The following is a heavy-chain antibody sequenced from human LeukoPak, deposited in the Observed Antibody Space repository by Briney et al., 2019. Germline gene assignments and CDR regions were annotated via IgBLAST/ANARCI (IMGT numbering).Heavy chain of an antibody. D-gene: IGHD5-12*01. CDR1: GGSISSSNW. CDR2: IYSRVTT. J-gene: IGHJ3*02. Sequence: SETLSLTCAVSGGSISSSNWWSWIRQPAGKGLEWIGRIYSRVTTYNPSLKSRVTMSADTSRNHVSLTLNSLTAADTAVYYCARALDIVATTPNAFDIWGQGTMVTVSS. V-gene: IGHV4-4*07. CDR3: ARALDIVATTPNAFDI.